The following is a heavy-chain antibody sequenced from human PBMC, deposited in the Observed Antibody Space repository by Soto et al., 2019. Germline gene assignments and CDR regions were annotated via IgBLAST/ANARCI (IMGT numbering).Heavy chain of an antibody. CDR1: GGSFSGYY. V-gene: IGHV4-34*01. CDR2: INHRGST. Sequence: SETLSLTCAVYGGSFSGYYWSWIRQPPGKGLEWIGEINHRGSTNYNPSIKSRVTITVDTSKNQFSLKLSSLTAADTAVYYCARHKVPLRSLNWFDPWGQGTLVTVS. J-gene: IGHJ5*02. CDR3: ARHKVPLRSLNWFDP.